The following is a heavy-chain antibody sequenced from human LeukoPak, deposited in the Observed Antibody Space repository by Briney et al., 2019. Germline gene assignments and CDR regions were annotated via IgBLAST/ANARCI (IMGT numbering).Heavy chain of an antibody. CDR1: GFTFSSYA. J-gene: IGHJ4*02. CDR3: AKDPYYDSSGYPTF. Sequence: GGSLRLSCAASGFTFSSYAMSLVRQAPGKGLEWVSAISGSGGSTYYADSVKGRLTISRDNSKNTLYLQMNSLRAEDTAVYYCAKDPYYDSSGYPTFWGQGTLVTVSS. D-gene: IGHD3-22*01. CDR2: ISGSGGST. V-gene: IGHV3-23*01.